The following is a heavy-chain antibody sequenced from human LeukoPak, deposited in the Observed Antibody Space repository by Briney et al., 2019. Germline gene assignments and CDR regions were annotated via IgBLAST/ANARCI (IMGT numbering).Heavy chain of an antibody. Sequence: SETLSLTCAVYGGSFSGYYWSWIRQPPGKGLEWMGEINHSGSTNYNPSLKSRVTISVDTSKNQFSLKLSSVTAADTAVYYCARERQCGGDCSTAGGGFDPWGQGTLVTVSS. CDR1: GGSFSGYY. D-gene: IGHD2-21*01. CDR3: ARERQCGGDCSTAGGGFDP. J-gene: IGHJ5*02. V-gene: IGHV4-34*01. CDR2: INHSGST.